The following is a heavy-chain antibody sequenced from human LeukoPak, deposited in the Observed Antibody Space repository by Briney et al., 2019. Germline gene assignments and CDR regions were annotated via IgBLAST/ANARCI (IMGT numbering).Heavy chain of an antibody. CDR2: IYTSGST. J-gene: IGHJ4*02. D-gene: IGHD6-13*01. CDR3: ARAPIAAAGLPFDY. Sequence: SETLSLTCTVSGGSISSYYWSWIRQPAGKGLEWIGRIYTSGSTNYNPSPKSRVTMSVDTSKNQFSLKLSSVTAADTAVYYCARAPIAAAGLPFDYWGQGTLVTVSS. CDR1: GGSISSYY. V-gene: IGHV4-4*07.